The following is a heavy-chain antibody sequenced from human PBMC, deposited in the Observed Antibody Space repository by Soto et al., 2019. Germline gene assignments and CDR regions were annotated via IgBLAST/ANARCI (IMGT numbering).Heavy chain of an antibody. Sequence: PGGSLRLSCAASGFTFSSYAMSWVRQAPGKGLEWVSAISGSGGSTYYADSVKGRFTISRDNSKNTLYLQMNSLRAEDTAVYYCAKDRPSSGWYGGGSAFDIWGQGTMVTVSS. CDR1: GFTFSSYA. D-gene: IGHD6-19*01. V-gene: IGHV3-23*01. J-gene: IGHJ3*02. CDR3: AKDRPSSGWYGGGSAFDI. CDR2: ISGSGGST.